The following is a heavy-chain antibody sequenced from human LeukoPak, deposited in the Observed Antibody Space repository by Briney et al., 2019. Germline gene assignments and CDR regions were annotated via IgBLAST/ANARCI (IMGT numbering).Heavy chain of an antibody. CDR1: GFTSSSYG. CDR2: ISYDGSNK. Sequence: GGSLRLSCAASGFTSSSYGMHWVRQAPGKGLEWVAVISYDGSNKYYADSVKGRFTISRDNSKNTLYLQMNSLRAEDTAVYYCAKDVVVVALSSVDYWGQGTLVTVSS. CDR3: AKDVVVVALSSVDY. V-gene: IGHV3-30*18. J-gene: IGHJ4*02. D-gene: IGHD2-15*01.